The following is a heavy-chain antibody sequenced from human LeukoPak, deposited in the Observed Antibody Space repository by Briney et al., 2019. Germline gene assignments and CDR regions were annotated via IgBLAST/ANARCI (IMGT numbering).Heavy chain of an antibody. Sequence: SETLSLTCAVYGGSFSGYYWSWIRQPPGKGLEWLGEINHSGSTNYNPSLKSRVTISVDTSKNQFSLKLSSVTAADTAVYYCAFDGGNSGRAYYYYYGMDVWGQGTTVTVSS. V-gene: IGHV4-34*01. J-gene: IGHJ6*02. CDR2: INHSGST. CDR3: AFDGGNSGRAYYYYYGMDV. D-gene: IGHD4-23*01. CDR1: GGSFSGYY.